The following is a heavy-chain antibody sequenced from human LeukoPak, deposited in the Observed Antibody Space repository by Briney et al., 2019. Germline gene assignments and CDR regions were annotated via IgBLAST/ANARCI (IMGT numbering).Heavy chain of an antibody. Sequence: KPSETLSLTCTVSGDSISSYYWSWIRQPPGKGLEWIGYIFYSGSTNYNPSLKSRVTISVDTSKNQFSLKLSSVTAADTAVYYCARGGAILTGLYYFDYWGQGTLVAVSS. CDR1: GDSISSYY. J-gene: IGHJ4*02. CDR2: IFYSGST. D-gene: IGHD3-9*01. CDR3: ARGGAILTGLYYFDY. V-gene: IGHV4-59*01.